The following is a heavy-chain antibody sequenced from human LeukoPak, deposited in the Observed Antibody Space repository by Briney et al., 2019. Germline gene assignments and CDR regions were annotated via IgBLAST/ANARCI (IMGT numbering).Heavy chain of an antibody. CDR1: GDSVSSNSVA. Sequence: SRTLSLTCAISGDSVSSNSVAWNWVRQSPSRGLEWLRRTYYRSKWYYDYAVSVKSRMTINPDTSKNQFSLQLNSVTPEDTAVYYCARGATAHFDYWGQGTLVTVSS. J-gene: IGHJ4*02. D-gene: IGHD5-12*01. CDR3: ARGATAHFDY. V-gene: IGHV6-1*01. CDR2: TYYRSKWYY.